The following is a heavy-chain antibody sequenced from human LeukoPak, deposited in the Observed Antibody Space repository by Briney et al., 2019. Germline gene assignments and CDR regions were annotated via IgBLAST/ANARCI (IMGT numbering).Heavy chain of an antibody. Sequence: PGGSLRLSCAASGLTFSDYYMSWIRQAPGKGLEWVAVISYDGSNKYYADSVKGRFTISRDNSKNTLYLQMNSLRAEDTAVYYCARDLLRFLEWLPPRDYYYGMDVWGQGTTVTVSS. CDR3: ARDLLRFLEWLPPRDYYYGMDV. J-gene: IGHJ6*02. CDR1: GLTFSDYY. V-gene: IGHV3-30-3*01. CDR2: ISYDGSNK. D-gene: IGHD3-3*01.